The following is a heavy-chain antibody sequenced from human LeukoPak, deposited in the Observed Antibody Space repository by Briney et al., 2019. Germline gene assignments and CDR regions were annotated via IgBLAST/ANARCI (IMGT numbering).Heavy chain of an antibody. Sequence: SETLSLTCTVSGGSFSTHYWSWLRQPPGKGLEWLGYIYISGSTNYNPSLKSRVTISVETSKNQFSLKLSSVTAADTAVYYCARHQNTPDGYNPYYFDYWGQGTLVTVSS. D-gene: IGHD5-24*01. CDR3: ARHQNTPDGYNPYYFDY. J-gene: IGHJ4*02. CDR1: GGSFSTHY. V-gene: IGHV4-4*09. CDR2: IYISGST.